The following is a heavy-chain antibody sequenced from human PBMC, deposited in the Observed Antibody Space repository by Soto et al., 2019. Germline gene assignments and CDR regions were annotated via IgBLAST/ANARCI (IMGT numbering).Heavy chain of an antibody. D-gene: IGHD3-22*01. Sequence: QVQLQESGPGLVKPSQTLSLTCTVSGGSISSGDYYWSWIRQPPGKGLEWIGYIYYIGSTYYNPSLKGRVTISVDTSTNQFSLKLRSVTAADTSVYYCARAGNYDSSGYYPSWGQGTLVTVSS. J-gene: IGHJ5*02. V-gene: IGHV4-30-4*01. CDR3: ARAGNYDSSGYYPS. CDR1: GGSISSGDYY. CDR2: IYYIGST.